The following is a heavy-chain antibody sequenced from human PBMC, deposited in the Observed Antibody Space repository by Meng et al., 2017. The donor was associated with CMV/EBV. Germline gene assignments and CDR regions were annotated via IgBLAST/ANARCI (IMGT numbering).Heavy chain of an antibody. CDR3: AKDWSVGSEDFDC. Sequence: GGSLRLSCAASGFSFNYYGMHWVRQAPDKGLEWVAFIRYDGSNKYYADSVKGRFTSSRDNSKNTLYLQINSLRAEDTAVYYCAKDWSVGSEDFDCWGQGTLVTVSS. CDR2: IRYDGSNK. CDR1: GFSFNYYG. D-gene: IGHD3-3*01. V-gene: IGHV3-30*02. J-gene: IGHJ4*02.